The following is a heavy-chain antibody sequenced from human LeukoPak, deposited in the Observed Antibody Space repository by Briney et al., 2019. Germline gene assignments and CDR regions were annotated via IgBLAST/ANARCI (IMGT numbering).Heavy chain of an antibody. D-gene: IGHD5-24*01. CDR2: IYIDGNT. J-gene: IGHJ4*02. V-gene: IGHV3-66*01. CDR3: ARGDGYNFFDS. CDR1: GFTVSRNY. Sequence: GGSLRLSSAASGFTVSRNYMSWVRQAPGKGLEWVSVIYIDGNTYYADSVRGRFTISRDNSRNTVYLQMNSLRAEDTAVYYCARGDGYNFFDSWGQGTLVTVSS.